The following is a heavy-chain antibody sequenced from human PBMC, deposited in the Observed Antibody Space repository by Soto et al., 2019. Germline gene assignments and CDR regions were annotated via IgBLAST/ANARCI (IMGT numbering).Heavy chain of an antibody. Sequence: PGGSLRLSCAASGFTFSSYAMHWVRQAPGKGLEWVAVISYDGSNKYYADSVKGRFTISRDNSKNTLYLQMNSLRAEDTAVYYCARSASMINPWFDPWGQGT. D-gene: IGHD3-22*01. CDR2: ISYDGSNK. CDR3: ARSASMINPWFDP. J-gene: IGHJ5*02. CDR1: GFTFSSYA. V-gene: IGHV3-30-3*01.